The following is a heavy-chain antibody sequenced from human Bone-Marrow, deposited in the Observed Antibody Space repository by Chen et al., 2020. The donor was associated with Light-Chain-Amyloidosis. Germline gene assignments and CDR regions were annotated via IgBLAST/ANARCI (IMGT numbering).Heavy chain of an antibody. V-gene: IGHV3-23*04. CDR2: ARGGDGPT. D-gene: IGHD2-2*01. J-gene: IGHJ4*02. CDR3: AKDRCTSISCSDFDY. Sequence: VQLVEAGGGLVQPGGSPRLPCVGSGFHFSHYAMTWVRQAPGKGLEWVSVARGGDGPTYYADSVRGRFTIYRDNSKNTLYLQMISLRAEDTAVYYCAKDRCTSISCSDFDYWGQGTLVTVSS. CDR1: GFHFSHYA.